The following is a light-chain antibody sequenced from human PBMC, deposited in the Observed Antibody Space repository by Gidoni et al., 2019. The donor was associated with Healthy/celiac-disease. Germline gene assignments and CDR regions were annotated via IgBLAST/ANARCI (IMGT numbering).Light chain of an antibody. Sequence: SPAPLSVSPGERATLSCRASQSVSSNLAWYQQKPGQAPRLLIYGASTRATGIPARFSGSGSGTEFTLTISSLQSEDFAVYYCQQYNNWLGTFGQGTKLEIK. CDR2: GAS. J-gene: IGKJ2*01. CDR1: QSVSSN. CDR3: QQYNNWLGT. V-gene: IGKV3-15*01.